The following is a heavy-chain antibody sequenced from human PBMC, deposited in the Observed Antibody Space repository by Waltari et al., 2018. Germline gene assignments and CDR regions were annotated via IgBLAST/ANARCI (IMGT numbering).Heavy chain of an antibody. V-gene: IGHV3-49*04. CDR1: GFTFGDYA. D-gene: IGHD3-22*01. J-gene: IGHJ4*02. CDR2: IRSKAYGGTT. Sequence: EVQLVESGGGLVQPGRSLRLSCTASGFTFGDYAMSWVRQAPGKGLEWVGFIRSKAYGGTTEYAASVKGRFTISRDDSKSIAYLQINSLKTEDTAVYYCTRGSYYYDSSGYYYGPLDYWGQGTLVTVSS. CDR3: TRGSYYYDSSGYYYGPLDY.